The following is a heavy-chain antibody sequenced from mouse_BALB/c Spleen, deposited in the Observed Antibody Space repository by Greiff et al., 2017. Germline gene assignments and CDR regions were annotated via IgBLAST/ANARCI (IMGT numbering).Heavy chain of an antibody. D-gene: IGHD2-10*02. CDR1: GFNIKDTY. V-gene: IGHV14-3*02. CDR2: IDPANGNT. J-gene: IGHJ3*01. Sequence: VQLQQSGAELVKPGASVKLSCTASGFNIKDTYMHWVKQRPEQGLEWIGRIDPANGNTKYDPKFQGKATITADTSSNTAYLQLSSLTSEDTAVYYCAREGLVWSPFAYWGQGTLVTVSA. CDR3: AREGLVWSPFAY.